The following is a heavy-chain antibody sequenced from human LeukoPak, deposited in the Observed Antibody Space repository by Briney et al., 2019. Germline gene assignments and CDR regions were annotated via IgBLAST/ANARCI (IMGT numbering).Heavy chain of an antibody. CDR1: GFSVSSYY. J-gene: IGHJ4*02. CDR2: FYSGGST. Sequence: GGSLRLSCAASGFSVSSYYMSWVRQAPGKGLEWVSAFYSGGSTYYADSVKGRFTISRDNSKNTLNLQMNSPRAEDTAVYYCARDPSRGSGNYFDYWGQGTLVTVSS. V-gene: IGHV3-53*05. CDR3: ARDPSRGSGNYFDY. D-gene: IGHD3-10*01.